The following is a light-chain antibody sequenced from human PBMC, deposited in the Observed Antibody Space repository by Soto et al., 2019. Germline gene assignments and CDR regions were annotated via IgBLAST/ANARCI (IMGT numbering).Light chain of an antibody. CDR3: QQYNDWQLS. Sequence: TVMTQSPATLSVSPGERATLSCRASQGLGTNLAWYQQRPGQAPRLLIYAASTRATGVPARFSGSGSETEFTLSNSTRENTDLVVDYCQQYNDWQLSLRVGTKL. CDR1: QGLGTN. V-gene: IGKV3-15*01. CDR2: AAS. J-gene: IGKJ4*01.